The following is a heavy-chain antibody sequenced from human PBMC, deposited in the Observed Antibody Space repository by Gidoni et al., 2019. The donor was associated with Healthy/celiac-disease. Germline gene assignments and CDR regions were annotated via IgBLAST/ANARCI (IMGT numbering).Heavy chain of an antibody. Sequence: QVQLVQSGAEVKKPWASVTVSCQASGYTFTGYYMHWVRQAPGQGLEWMGWINPKSGGTNYAQKFKGRVTMTRDTSISTAYLELSRLRSDDTAVYYCARIPPLDGYDYWGQGTLVTVSS. J-gene: IGHJ4*02. CDR1: GYTFTGYY. CDR3: ARIPPLDGYDY. CDR2: INPKSGGT. V-gene: IGHV1-2*02. D-gene: IGHD5-12*01.